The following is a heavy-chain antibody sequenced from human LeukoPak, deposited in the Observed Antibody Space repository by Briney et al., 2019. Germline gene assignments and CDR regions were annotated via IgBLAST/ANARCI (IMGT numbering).Heavy chain of an antibody. CDR2: INPSGGST. CDR3: AGSVAEHNWFDP. J-gene: IGHJ5*02. V-gene: IGHV1-46*01. CDR1: GYTFTSYY. D-gene: IGHD6-19*01. Sequence: ASVKVSCKASGYTFTSYYMHWVRQAPGQGLEWMGIINPSGGSTSYAQKFQGRVTMTEDTSTDTAYMELSSLRSEDTAVYYCAGSVAEHNWFDPWGQGTLVTVSS.